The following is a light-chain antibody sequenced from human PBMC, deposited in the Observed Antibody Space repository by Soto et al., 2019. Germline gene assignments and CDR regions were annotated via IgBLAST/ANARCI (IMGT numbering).Light chain of an antibody. CDR1: QSVSSSF. J-gene: IGKJ1*01. V-gene: IGKV3-20*01. CDR2: GAS. Sequence: EIVLTQSPGTLSLSPGERATLSCRASQSVSSSFLAWYQQKPGQAPRLLLYGASSRATGIPARCSGSGSGTAFTLTISRLEPEDFAVYYCQQYDSSPWTFGQGTKVEIK. CDR3: QQYDSSPWT.